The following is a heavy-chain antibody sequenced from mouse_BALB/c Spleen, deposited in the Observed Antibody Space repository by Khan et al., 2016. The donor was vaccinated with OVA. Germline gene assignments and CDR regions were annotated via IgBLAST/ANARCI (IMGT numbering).Heavy chain of an antibody. V-gene: IGHV1S137*01. CDR1: GYRFTDFP. CDR3: SRGGGGDRFAY. Sequence: VQLQQSGAELVRPGVSVKISCKGSGYRFTDFPMHWVKQSHAKSLEWIGVISTYYGDASYNQKFKGKATMTVDKSSSTAYMELARLTSEDSAIYSCSRGGGGDRFAYWGQGTLVTVSA. J-gene: IGHJ3*01. CDR2: ISTYYGDA.